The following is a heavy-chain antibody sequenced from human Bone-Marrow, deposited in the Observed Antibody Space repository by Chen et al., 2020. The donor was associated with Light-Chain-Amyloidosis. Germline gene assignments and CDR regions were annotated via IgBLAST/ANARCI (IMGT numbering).Heavy chain of an antibody. D-gene: IGHD3-10*01. CDR2: INHSGST. CDR3: ARYFGGFDP. CDR1: GYSISSGYY. V-gene: IGHV4-38-2*01. J-gene: IGHJ5*02. Sequence: QVQLQESGPGLVKPSETLSLTCAVSGYSISSGYYWSWIRQPPGKGLEWIGEINHSGSTNYNPSLKSRVTISVDTSKNQFSLKLSSVTAADTAVYYCARYFGGFDPWGQGTLVTVSS.